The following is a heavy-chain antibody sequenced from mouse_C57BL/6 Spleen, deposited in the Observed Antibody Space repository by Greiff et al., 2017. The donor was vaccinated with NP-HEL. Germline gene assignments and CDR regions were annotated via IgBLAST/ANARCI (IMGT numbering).Heavy chain of an antibody. Sequence: VQLQQSGAELVRPGSSVKLSCKASGYTFTSYWMDWVKQRPGQGLEWIGNIYPSDSETHYNQKFKDKATLTVDKSSSTAYMQLSSLTSEDSAVYFCARGDSNYLAYWGQGTLVTVSA. CDR1: GYTFTSYW. J-gene: IGHJ3*01. V-gene: IGHV1-61*01. CDR3: ARGDSNYLAY. CDR2: IYPSDSET. D-gene: IGHD2-5*01.